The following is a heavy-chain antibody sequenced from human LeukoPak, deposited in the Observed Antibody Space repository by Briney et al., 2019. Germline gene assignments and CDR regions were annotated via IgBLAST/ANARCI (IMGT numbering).Heavy chain of an antibody. CDR1: GGSISSYY. Sequence: PSETLSLTCTVSGGSISSYYWSWIRQPPGKGLEWIVYIYYSGSTNYNPSLKSRVTISVDTSKNQFSLKLSSVTAADTAVYYCARQEQYYYGSGSYYHYYYGMDVWGQGTTVTVSS. D-gene: IGHD3-10*01. V-gene: IGHV4-59*08. CDR3: ARQEQYYYGSGSYYHYYYGMDV. J-gene: IGHJ6*02. CDR2: IYYSGST.